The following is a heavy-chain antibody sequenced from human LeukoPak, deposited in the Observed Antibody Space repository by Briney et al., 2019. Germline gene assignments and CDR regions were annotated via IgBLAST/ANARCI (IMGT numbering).Heavy chain of an antibody. Sequence: SETLSLTCTVSGGSISSYYWSWIGQPPGKGLEWIGYIYYSGSTNYNPSLKSRVTISVDTSKNQFSLKLSSVTAADTAVYYCASTSGYYDYYYGMDVWGQGTTVTVSS. J-gene: IGHJ6*02. CDR1: GGSISSYY. CDR2: IYYSGST. CDR3: ASTSGYYDYYYGMDV. V-gene: IGHV4-59*01. D-gene: IGHD3-3*01.